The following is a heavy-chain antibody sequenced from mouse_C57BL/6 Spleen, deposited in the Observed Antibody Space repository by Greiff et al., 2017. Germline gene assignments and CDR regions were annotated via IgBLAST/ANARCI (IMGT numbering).Heavy chain of an antibody. CDR1: GYSITSGYD. V-gene: IGHV3-1*01. Sequence: EVQLVESGPGMVKPSQSLSLTCTVTGYSITSGYDWHWIRHFPGNKLEWMGYISYSGSTNYNPSLKSRISITHDTSKNHFFLKLNSVTTEDTATYYCARGGSSYRYFDVWGTGTTVTVSS. CDR2: ISYSGST. CDR3: ARGGSSYRYFDV. J-gene: IGHJ1*03. D-gene: IGHD1-1*01.